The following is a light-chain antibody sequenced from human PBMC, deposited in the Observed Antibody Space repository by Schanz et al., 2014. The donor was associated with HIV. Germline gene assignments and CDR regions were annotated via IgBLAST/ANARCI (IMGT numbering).Light chain of an antibody. J-gene: IGLJ3*02. V-gene: IGLV2-14*01. CDR1: SSDVGGYNY. CDR2: HVS. Sequence: QSALTQPASVSGSPGQSITISCTGTSSDVGGYNYVPWDQQHAGKAPKLMIFHVSNRPSGVSYRFSGSKSGNTASLTISGLQAEDEADYYCSSYRSGSPLWVFGGGTKLTVL. CDR3: SSYRSGSPLWV.